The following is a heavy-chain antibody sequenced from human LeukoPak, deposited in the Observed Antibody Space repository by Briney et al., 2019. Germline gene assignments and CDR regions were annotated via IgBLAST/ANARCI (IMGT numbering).Heavy chain of an antibody. V-gene: IGHV4-34*01. J-gene: IGHJ3*02. Sequence: SETLSLTCAVYGGSFSDYYWSWIRQPPGKGLEWIGEINHSGNANYNPSLKSRVSMSVDTSKNQFSLKLSSVTAADTAVYYCARHEESSWGGDAFDIWGQGTMVTVSS. CDR2: INHSGNA. CDR1: GGSFSDYY. CDR3: ARHEESSWGGDAFDI. D-gene: IGHD6-13*01.